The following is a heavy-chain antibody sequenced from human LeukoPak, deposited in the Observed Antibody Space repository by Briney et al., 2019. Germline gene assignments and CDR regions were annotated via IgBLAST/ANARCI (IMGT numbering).Heavy chain of an antibody. Sequence: PGGSLRLSCAASGFTFSSYWMSWVRQAPGRGLEWVANIKQDGSEKYYVDSVKGRFTISRDNGKNSLYLQMNSLRAEDTAVYYCARRSVDCSSTSCYAKGADYYYYMDVWGKGTTVTVSS. V-gene: IGHV3-7*01. CDR1: GFTFSSYW. J-gene: IGHJ6*03. CDR2: IKQDGSEK. CDR3: ARRSVDCSSTSCYAKGADYYYYMDV. D-gene: IGHD2-2*01.